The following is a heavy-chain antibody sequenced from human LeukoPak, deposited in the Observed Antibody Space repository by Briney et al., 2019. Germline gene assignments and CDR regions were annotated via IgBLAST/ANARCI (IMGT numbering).Heavy chain of an antibody. Sequence: PSETLSLTCADYGESFSGYYWSWIRQPPGKGLEWIGEINHSGSTNYNPSLKSRVSISVDRSKSQFSLKLTSVTAADTAVYYCARFDAHSRSSNYYYYMDVWGRGTTVIVSS. J-gene: IGHJ6*03. V-gene: IGHV4-34*01. D-gene: IGHD6-6*01. CDR3: ARFDAHSRSSNYYYYMDV. CDR2: INHSGST. CDR1: GESFSGYY.